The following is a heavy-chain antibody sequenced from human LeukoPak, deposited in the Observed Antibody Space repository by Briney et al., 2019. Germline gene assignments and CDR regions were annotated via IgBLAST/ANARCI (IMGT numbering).Heavy chain of an antibody. CDR1: GYTFTGYY. CDR2: INPNSGGT. Sequence: ASVKVSCKASGYTFTGYYMHWVRQAPGQGLEWMGWINPNSGGTNYAQKFQGRVTMTRDTSISTAYMELSRLRSDDTAVYYCARSARVGMSSRDVLRYFDWSDAFDIWGQGTMVTVSS. J-gene: IGHJ3*02. V-gene: IGHV1-2*02. CDR3: ARSARVGMSSRDVLRYFDWSDAFDI. D-gene: IGHD3-9*01.